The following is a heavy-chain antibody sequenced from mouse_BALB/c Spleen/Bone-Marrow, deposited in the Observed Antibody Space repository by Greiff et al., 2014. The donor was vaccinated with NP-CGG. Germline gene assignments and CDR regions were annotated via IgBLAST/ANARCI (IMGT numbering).Heavy chain of an antibody. Sequence: QVQLQQSGAELAKPRASVKMSCKASGYTFTNYWMHWVKQRPGQGLEWIGYIDPSTGYTECNQKFKDKATLTADKSSSTAYMQLSSLTSEDSAVYYCARGGIYDGYSYWGQGTLVTVSA. CDR3: ARGGIYDGYSY. CDR2: IDPSTGYT. CDR1: GYTFTNYW. D-gene: IGHD2-3*01. V-gene: IGHV1-7*01. J-gene: IGHJ3*01.